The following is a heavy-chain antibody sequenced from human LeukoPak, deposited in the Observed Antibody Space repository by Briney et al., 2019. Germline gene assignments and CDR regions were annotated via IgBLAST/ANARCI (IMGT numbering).Heavy chain of an antibody. J-gene: IGHJ6*03. D-gene: IGHD3-10*01. CDR1: GYTFTSYE. CDR2: MNPNSANT. V-gene: IGHV1-8*01. Sequence: ASVKVSLKAAGYTFTSYEINWLRQPTAPGLEWMGWMNPNSANTGYAQKFQGRVTMTRNTSISTAYMELSRLRSEDTAGYYCARGGGSGSYYYYYYYMVVGGKGTAVSISS. CDR3: ARGGGSGSYYYYYYYMVV.